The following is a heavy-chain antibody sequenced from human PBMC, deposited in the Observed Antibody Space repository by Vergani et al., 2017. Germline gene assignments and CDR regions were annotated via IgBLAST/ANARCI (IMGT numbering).Heavy chain of an antibody. CDR3: ARHSNYLPYFDY. Sequence: QVQLVQSGAEVKKPGSSVKVSCKASGGTFSSYAISWVRQAPGQGLEWMGRISAYNGNTNYAQKLQGRVTMTTDTSTSTAYMELRSLRSDDTAVYYCARHSNYLPYFDYWGQGTLVTVSS. CDR2: ISAYNGNT. V-gene: IGHV1-18*01. CDR1: GGTFSSYA. D-gene: IGHD4-11*01. J-gene: IGHJ4*02.